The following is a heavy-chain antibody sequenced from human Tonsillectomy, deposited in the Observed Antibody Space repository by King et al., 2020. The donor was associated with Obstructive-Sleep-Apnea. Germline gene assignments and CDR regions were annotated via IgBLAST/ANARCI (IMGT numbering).Heavy chain of an antibody. Sequence: VQLVESGGGLVKPGGSLRLSCAASGFTFSDYYMSWIRQAPGKGLEWVSYISSSSSYTNYADSVKGRFTISRDNAKNSLYLQMNSLRAEATAVYYCATQGDYYYGMDVWGQGTTVTVSS. CDR1: GFTFSDYY. CDR2: ISSSSSYT. CDR3: ATQGDYYYGMDV. J-gene: IGHJ6*02. V-gene: IGHV3-11*06.